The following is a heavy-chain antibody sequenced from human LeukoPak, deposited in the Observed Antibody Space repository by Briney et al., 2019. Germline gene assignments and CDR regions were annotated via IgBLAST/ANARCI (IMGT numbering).Heavy chain of an antibody. V-gene: IGHV3-23*01. J-gene: IGHJ4*02. CDR2: ISGSVGST. CDR3: AKGGCTATSCYLNC. CDR1: GFTFSSYA. D-gene: IGHD2-2*01. Sequence: QPGGSLRLSCAASGFTFSSYAMSWVRQAPGKGLEWVSSISGSVGSTDYADSVKGRFTISRDNSKNTLYLQMNSLRADDSAVYYCAKGGCTATSCYLNCWGQGTLVTVSS.